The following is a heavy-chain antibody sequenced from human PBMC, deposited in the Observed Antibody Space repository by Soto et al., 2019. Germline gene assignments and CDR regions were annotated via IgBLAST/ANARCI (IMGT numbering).Heavy chain of an antibody. CDR1: GGSISIGDYY. CDR2: IYYSGST. D-gene: IGHD4-17*01. Sequence: TLSLTCTVSGGSISIGDYYLSWIRQPPGKGLEWIGYIYYSGSTYYNPPLKSRVTISVDTSKNQFSLKLSSVTAADTAVYYCARGYHDYGGKNWFDPWGQGTLVTVSS. V-gene: IGHV4-30-4*01. CDR3: ARGYHDYGGKNWFDP. J-gene: IGHJ5*02.